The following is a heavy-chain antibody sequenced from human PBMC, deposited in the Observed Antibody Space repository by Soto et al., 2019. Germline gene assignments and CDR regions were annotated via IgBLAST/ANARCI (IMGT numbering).Heavy chain of an antibody. CDR3: ARGVNYYGSGDDAFDI. J-gene: IGHJ3*02. V-gene: IGHV1-8*01. Sequence: QVQLVQSGAEVKKPGASVKVSCKASGYTFTSYDINWVRQATGQGLEWMGWMNPNSGNTGYAQKFQGRVTMTRNTSISTAYMELSSLRAEDTAVSYCARGVNYYGSGDDAFDIWGQGTMVTVSS. CDR2: MNPNSGNT. D-gene: IGHD3-10*01. CDR1: GYTFTSYD.